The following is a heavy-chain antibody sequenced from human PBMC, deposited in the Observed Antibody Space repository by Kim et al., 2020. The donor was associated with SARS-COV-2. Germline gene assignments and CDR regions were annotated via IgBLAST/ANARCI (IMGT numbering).Heavy chain of an antibody. CDR2: IWYDGSNK. J-gene: IGHJ4*02. CDR3: ARDRCGLRYFDL. D-gene: IGHD5-12*01. Sequence: GGSLRLSCAASGFTFKNYGMHWVRQAPGKGLEWVAVIWYDGSNKYYADSVKGRFTMSRDNSKNTLDLQINSLRPEDTAVYYCARDRCGLRYFDLWGQGT. V-gene: IGHV3-33*04. CDR1: GFTFKNYG.